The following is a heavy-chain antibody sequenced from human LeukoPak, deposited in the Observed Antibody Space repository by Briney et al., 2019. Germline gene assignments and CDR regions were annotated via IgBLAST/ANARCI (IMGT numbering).Heavy chain of an antibody. CDR3: ANHIDHALDY. V-gene: IGHV3-23*01. J-gene: IGHJ4*02. Sequence: PGGSLRLSCAASGFTFSSYTMSWVRQAPGKGLEWVSTITTSDGNTYYADSVKGRFTVSRDNSKNTLYLQMNSLRAEDTAVYYCANHIDHALDYWGQGTLVTVSS. CDR2: ITTSDGNT. D-gene: IGHD1-14*01. CDR1: GFTFSSYT.